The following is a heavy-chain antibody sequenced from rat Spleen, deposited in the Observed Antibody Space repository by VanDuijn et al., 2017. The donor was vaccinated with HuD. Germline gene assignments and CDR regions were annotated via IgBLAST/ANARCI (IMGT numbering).Heavy chain of an antibody. CDR3: TRDPITTRDYFDY. V-gene: IGHV2-6*01. CDR1: GFSLTSNS. D-gene: IGHD1-1*01. CDR2: ISGGGST. Sequence: QVQMKETGPGLVQPSQTLSLTCTVSGFSLTSNSVSWVRQPPGKGLEWIAAISGGGSTYYNSVLKSRLSISRDTSKSQVFLKMNSLQTEDTAIYFCTRDPITTRDYFDYWGQGVMVTVSS. J-gene: IGHJ2*01.